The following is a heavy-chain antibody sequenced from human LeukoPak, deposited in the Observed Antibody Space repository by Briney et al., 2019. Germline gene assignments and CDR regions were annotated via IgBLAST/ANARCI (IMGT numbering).Heavy chain of an antibody. V-gene: IGHV4-34*01. CDR2: INHSGST. CDR3: AKFAGIYDSSGFDY. J-gene: IGHJ4*02. CDR1: GGSFSDYY. D-gene: IGHD3-22*01. Sequence: SETLSLTCAVYGGSFSDYYWSWIRQPPGKGLEWIGEINHSGSTNYNPSLKSRVTISVDTSKNQFSLKLSSVTAADTAVYYCAKFAGIYDSSGFDYWGQGTLVTVSS.